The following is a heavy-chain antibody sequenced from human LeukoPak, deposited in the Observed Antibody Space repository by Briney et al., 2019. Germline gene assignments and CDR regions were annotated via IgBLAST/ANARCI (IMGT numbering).Heavy chain of an antibody. Sequence: GGSLRLSCAASGFTFSSYSMNWVRQAPGKGLEWVSSISSSSSYIYYADSVKGRFTISRDNAKNSLYLQMNSLRAEDTAVYYCARDPTTYGSGSYYYYLEYWGQGTLVTVSS. CDR3: ARDPTTYGSGSYYYYLEY. V-gene: IGHV3-21*01. J-gene: IGHJ4*02. CDR2: ISSSSSYI. D-gene: IGHD3-10*01. CDR1: GFTFSSYS.